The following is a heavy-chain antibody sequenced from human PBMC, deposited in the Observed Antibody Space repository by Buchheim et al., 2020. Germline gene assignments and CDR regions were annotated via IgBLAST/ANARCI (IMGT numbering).Heavy chain of an antibody. CDR3: ARDFGGPSDC. V-gene: IGHV3-74*01. D-gene: IGHD3-16*01. CDR1: GFTFSSSW. Sequence: EVQLVESGGGLVQPGGSLRLSCAASGFTFSSSWMHWVRQAPGKGLVWVSRMTSDGSTTSYAESVRGRFTISKDNAKNTLYLQMNSLGAEDTAVYYCARDFGGPSDCWGQGTL. CDR2: MTSDGSTT. J-gene: IGHJ4*02.